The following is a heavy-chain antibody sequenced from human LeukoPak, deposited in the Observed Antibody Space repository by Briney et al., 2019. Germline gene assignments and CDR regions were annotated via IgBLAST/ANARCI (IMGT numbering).Heavy chain of an antibody. J-gene: IGHJ4*02. Sequence: GGSLRLSCAASGFIFSRDSMNWVRQAPGKGLEWISYISHDSGIRYYADSVRGRFTISRDNAKNSLTLQMNSLRAEDTAVYYCARDEPDAKLDYWGQGTLVTVSS. CDR1: GFIFSRDS. V-gene: IGHV3-48*04. CDR2: ISHDSGIR. D-gene: IGHD5-24*01. CDR3: ARDEPDAKLDY.